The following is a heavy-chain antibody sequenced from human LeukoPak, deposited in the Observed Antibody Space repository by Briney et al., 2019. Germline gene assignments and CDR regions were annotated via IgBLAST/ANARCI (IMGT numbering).Heavy chain of an antibody. CDR3: ASIPTTGKPGIAAAGTGGY. D-gene: IGHD6-13*01. J-gene: IGHJ4*02. CDR2: ISWNSGSI. Sequence: GGSLRLSCEASGFTFDDYAMHWVRQAPGKGLEWVSGISWNSGSIGYADSAKGRFTISRENAKNSLYLQMNSLRAEDTAVYYYASIPTTGKPGIAAAGTGGYWGQGTLVTVSS. V-gene: IGHV3-9*01. CDR1: GFTFDDYA.